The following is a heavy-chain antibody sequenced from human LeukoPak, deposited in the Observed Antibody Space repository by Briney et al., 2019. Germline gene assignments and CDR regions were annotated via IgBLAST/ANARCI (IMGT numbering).Heavy chain of an antibody. V-gene: IGHV4-59*01. CDR3: ARLAVVIGAFDI. CDR1: GGSISSYY. Sequence: PSETLSLTCTVSGGSISSYYWSWIRQPPGKGLEWIGYIYHSGSTNYNPSLKSRVTISVDTSKNQFSMKLSSVTAADTAVYYCARLAVVIGAFDIWGQGTMVTVSS. CDR2: IYHSGST. D-gene: IGHD3-22*01. J-gene: IGHJ3*02.